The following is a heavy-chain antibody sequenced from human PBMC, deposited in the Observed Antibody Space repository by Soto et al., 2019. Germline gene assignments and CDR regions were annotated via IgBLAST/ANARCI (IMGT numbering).Heavy chain of an antibody. CDR1: GYTFTSYA. V-gene: IGHV1-3*01. Sequence: QVQLVQSGAEVKKPGASVKVSCKASGYTFTSYAMHWVRQAPGQRLEWMGWINAGNGNTKYSQKFQGRVTITRDTSASTAYMELSSLRSEDTAVYYCARDPPRGHRNIVVVPAASYGMDVW. J-gene: IGHJ6*01. CDR3: ARDPPRGHRNIVVVPAASYGMDV. CDR2: INAGNGNT. D-gene: IGHD2-2*01.